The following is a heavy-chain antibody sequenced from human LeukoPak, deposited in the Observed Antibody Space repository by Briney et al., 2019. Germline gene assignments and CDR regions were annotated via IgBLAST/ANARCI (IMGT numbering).Heavy chain of an antibody. J-gene: IGHJ4*02. V-gene: IGHV3-73*01. CDR2: IRSKANSYAT. D-gene: IGHD2-15*01. CDR1: GFTFSGSA. Sequence: PGGSLRLSCAASGFTFSGSAMHWVRQASGKGLEWVGRIRSKANSYATAYAASVKGRFTISRDDSKNTAYLQMNSLKTGDTAVYYCTSPTPLYCSGGSCYNHADYWGQGTLVTVSS. CDR3: TSPTPLYCSGGSCYNHADY.